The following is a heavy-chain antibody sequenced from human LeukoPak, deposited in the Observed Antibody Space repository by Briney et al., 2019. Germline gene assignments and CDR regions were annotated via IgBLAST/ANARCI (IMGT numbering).Heavy chain of an antibody. J-gene: IGHJ4*02. CDR2: ISYDGSNK. CDR1: RFTFSSYA. Sequence: GRSLRLSCAASRFTFSSYAMHWVRQAPGKGLEWVAVISYDGSNKYYADSVKGRFTISRDNSKNTLYLQMNSLRAEDTAVYYCARVVDTAMDTQGAFDYWGQGTLVTVSS. D-gene: IGHD5-18*01. CDR3: ARVVDTAMDTQGAFDY. V-gene: IGHV3-30-3*01.